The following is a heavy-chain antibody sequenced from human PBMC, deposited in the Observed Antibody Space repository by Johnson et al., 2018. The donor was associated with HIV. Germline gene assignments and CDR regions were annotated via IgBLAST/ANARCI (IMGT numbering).Heavy chain of an antibody. CDR3: ARGSLYYYDGSGWGAFDI. CDR2: ISSNGGST. D-gene: IGHD3-22*01. J-gene: IGHJ3*02. Sequence: VQLVESGGGLVQPGGSLRLSCAASGFTFSSYGVHWVRQAPGKGLEYVSAISSNGGSTYYAKSVKGRFTISRDNSKNTLYLQMGSLRAEDMAVYYCARGSLYYYDGSGWGAFDIWGQGTMVTVSS. CDR1: GFTFSSYG. V-gene: IGHV3-64*01.